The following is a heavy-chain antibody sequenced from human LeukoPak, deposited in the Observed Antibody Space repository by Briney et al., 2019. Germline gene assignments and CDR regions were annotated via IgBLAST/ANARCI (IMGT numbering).Heavy chain of an antibody. J-gene: IGHJ3*02. V-gene: IGHV1-2*02. CDR1: GYTFTGYY. CDR2: SNPNSGGT. CDR3: ARDRSDIVVVPAAPYDAFDI. D-gene: IGHD2-2*01. Sequence: ASVKVSCKASGYTFTGYYMHWVRQATGQGLEWMGWSNPNSGGTNYAQKLQGRVTMTTDTSTSTAYMELRSLRSDDTAVYYCARDRSDIVVVPAAPYDAFDIWGQGTMVTVSS.